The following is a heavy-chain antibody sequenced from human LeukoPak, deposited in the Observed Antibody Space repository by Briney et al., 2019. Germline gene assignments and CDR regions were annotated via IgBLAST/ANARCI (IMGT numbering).Heavy chain of an antibody. J-gene: IGHJ4*02. D-gene: IGHD3-9*01. V-gene: IGHV1-46*01. CDR2: INPSGGST. Sequence: ASVKVSCKASGYTFTSYYMHWVRQAPGQGLEWMGIINPSGGSTSYAQKFQGRVTMTRDTSTSTVYMELSSLRSEDTAVYYCARGEWTYYDILTGYFVYWGQGTLVSVSS. CDR3: ARGEWTYYDILTGYFVY. CDR1: GYTFTSYY.